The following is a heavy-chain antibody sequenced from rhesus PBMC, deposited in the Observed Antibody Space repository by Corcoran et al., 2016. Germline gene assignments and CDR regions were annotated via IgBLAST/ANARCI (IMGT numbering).Heavy chain of an antibody. CDR2: INGNSGST. CDR3: ARGTSRLLQGYGLDS. Sequence: QVQLQESGPGLVKPSETLSLTGAVSGASISSYWWNWIRQPPGQGLEWIGEINGNSGSTNYNPSLKSRVTISKDASKNQFSLKLSSVAAADTAVYYCARGTSRLLQGYGLDSWGQGVVVTVSS. CDR1: GASISSYW. J-gene: IGHJ6*01. D-gene: IGHD3-28*01. V-gene: IGHV4-80*01.